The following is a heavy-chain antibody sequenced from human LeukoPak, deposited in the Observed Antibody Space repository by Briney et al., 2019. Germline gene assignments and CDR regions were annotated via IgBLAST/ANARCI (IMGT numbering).Heavy chain of an antibody. J-gene: IGHJ4*02. V-gene: IGHV3-23*01. Sequence: PGGSLRLSCAASGFTFSSYAMSWVRQAPGKGLEWVSAISGSGGSTCYADSVKGRFTISRDNSKNTLYLQMNSLRAEDTAVYYCAKISMVRGVMFDYWGQGTLVTVSS. CDR1: GFTFSSYA. CDR3: AKISMVRGVMFDY. CDR2: ISGSGGST. D-gene: IGHD3-10*01.